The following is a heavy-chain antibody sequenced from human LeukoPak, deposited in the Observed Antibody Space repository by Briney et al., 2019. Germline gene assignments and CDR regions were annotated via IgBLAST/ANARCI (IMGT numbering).Heavy chain of an antibody. CDR3: ARHDSWAGWFDP. CDR2: IYSGGTT. J-gene: IGHJ5*02. CDR1: GFTVRDNY. D-gene: IGHD3-22*01. V-gene: IGHV3-53*01. Sequence: PGGSLRLSCAASGFTVRDNYISWVRPAPGKGLEGVSVIYSGGTTYSADSVKGRFTISRDNSKNTLYLQMNSLRAEDTAVYYCARHDSWAGWFDPWGQGTLVTVSS.